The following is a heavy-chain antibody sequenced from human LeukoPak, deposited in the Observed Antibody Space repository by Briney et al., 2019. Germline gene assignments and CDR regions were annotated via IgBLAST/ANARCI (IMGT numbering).Heavy chain of an antibody. CDR1: GGTFSSYA. CDR3: ARGAGTTPYWYFDL. Sequence: SVKVSCKASGGTFSSYAISWVRQAPGQGLEWMGGIIPIFGTANYAQKFQGRVTITADESTSTAYMELRSLRSDDTAVYYCARGAGTTPYWYFDLWGRGTLVTVSS. V-gene: IGHV1-69*13. CDR2: IIPIFGTA. D-gene: IGHD1-7*01. J-gene: IGHJ2*01.